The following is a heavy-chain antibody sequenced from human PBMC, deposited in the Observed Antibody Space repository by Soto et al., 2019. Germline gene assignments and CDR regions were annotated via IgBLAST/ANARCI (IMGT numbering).Heavy chain of an antibody. Sequence: VGSLRHSCAATGLICSSYWMSWVRQAPGKGLEWVANIKQDGSEKYYVDSAKGRFTISRDNAKNSLHLQMNSLRAEDTAVYYCARGFNSALDIWGQGKMVTVSS. CDR1: GLICSSYW. V-gene: IGHV3-7*01. J-gene: IGHJ3*02. CDR3: ARGFNSALDI. CDR2: IKQDGSEK.